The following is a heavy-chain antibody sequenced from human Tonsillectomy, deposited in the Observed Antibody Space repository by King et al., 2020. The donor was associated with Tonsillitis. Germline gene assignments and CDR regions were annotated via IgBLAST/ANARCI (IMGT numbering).Heavy chain of an antibody. Sequence: VQLVESGGGLVRPGGSLRLSCAASGFTFSSYAMSWVRQAPGKGLGWVSGLSGSGGSTFYAVSVKGRFTISRDNSKNMLFLQMNSLRAEDAAVYYCAKDVDVVPAAMNDYFDYWGQGTLVTVSS. CDR3: AKDVDVVPAAMNDYFDY. CDR2: LSGSGGST. V-gene: IGHV3-23*04. J-gene: IGHJ4*02. CDR1: GFTFSSYA. D-gene: IGHD2-2*01.